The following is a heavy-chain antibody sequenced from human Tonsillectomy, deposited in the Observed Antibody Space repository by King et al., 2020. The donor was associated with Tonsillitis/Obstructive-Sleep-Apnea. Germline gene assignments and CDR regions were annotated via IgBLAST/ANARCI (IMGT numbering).Heavy chain of an antibody. Sequence: VQLVQSGGGLIQPGGSLRLSCAASGFTVSSNYMSWVRQAPGKGLEWVSVIYSGGSTYYADSVKGRFTISRDNSKNTLYLQMKSLRGEDTAVYYCARIVVVVAATRSNYWFDPWGQGTLVTVSS. CDR3: ARIVVVVAATRSNYWFDP. CDR2: IYSGGST. J-gene: IGHJ5*02. CDR1: GFTVSSNY. V-gene: IGHV3-53*01. D-gene: IGHD2-15*01.